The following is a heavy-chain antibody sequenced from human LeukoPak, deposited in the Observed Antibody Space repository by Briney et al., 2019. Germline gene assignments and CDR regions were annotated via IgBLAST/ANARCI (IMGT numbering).Heavy chain of an antibody. D-gene: IGHD6-19*01. CDR1: GGSISSGGYS. Sequence: PSETLSLTCAVSGGSISSGGYSWSWIRQPPGKGLEWIGYIYHSGSTYYNPSLKSRVTISVDRSKNQFSLKLSSVTAADTAVYYCAREGGLDGSSGWKGFFDYWGQGTLVTVSS. CDR2: IYHSGST. V-gene: IGHV4-30-2*01. J-gene: IGHJ4*02. CDR3: AREGGLDGSSGWKGFFDY.